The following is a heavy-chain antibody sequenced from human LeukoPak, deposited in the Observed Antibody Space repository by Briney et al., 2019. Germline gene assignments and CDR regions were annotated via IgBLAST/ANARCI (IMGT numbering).Heavy chain of an antibody. D-gene: IGHD6-19*01. J-gene: IGHJ4*02. CDR3: AIDRSGWPIDY. CDR1: GFTFSSYA. CDR2: ISYDGSNK. Sequence: GGSLRLSCAASGFTFSSYAMHWVRQAPGKGLEWVAVISYDGSNKYYADSVKGRFTISRDNPKNTLYLQMISLRAEDTAVYYCAIDRSGWPIDYWGQGTLVTVSS. V-gene: IGHV3-30*04.